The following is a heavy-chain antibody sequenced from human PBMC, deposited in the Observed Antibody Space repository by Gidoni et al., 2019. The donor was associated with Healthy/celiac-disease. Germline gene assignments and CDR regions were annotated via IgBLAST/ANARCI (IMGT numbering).Heavy chain of an antibody. V-gene: IGHV1-2*02. D-gene: IGHD4-4*01. J-gene: IGHJ6*02. CDR2: INPNSGGT. Sequence: QVQLVQSGAEVKKPGASVKVSCKASGYTFTGYYMHWVRHAPGQGLEWMGWINPNSGGTNYAQKFQGRVTMTRDTSISTAYMELSRLRSDDTAVYYCARATTVTTGDYYGMDVWGQGTTVTVSS. CDR3: ARATTVTTGDYYGMDV. CDR1: GYTFTGYY.